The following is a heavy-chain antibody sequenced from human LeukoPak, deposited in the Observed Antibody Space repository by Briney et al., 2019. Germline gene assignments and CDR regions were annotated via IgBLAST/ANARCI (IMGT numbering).Heavy chain of an antibody. CDR2: INEDATTI. Sequence: GGSLRLSCAASGFAFSADWMHWVRQAPGKGLEWVSRINEDATTISYADSVKGRFIISRDNSKKSLYLQMNNLRAEDTAVYYCVRDLVFVWTPGDDFDFWGQGTLVTVSS. CDR3: VRDLVFVWTPGDDFDF. D-gene: IGHD3-16*01. CDR1: GFAFSADW. J-gene: IGHJ4*02. V-gene: IGHV3-74*01.